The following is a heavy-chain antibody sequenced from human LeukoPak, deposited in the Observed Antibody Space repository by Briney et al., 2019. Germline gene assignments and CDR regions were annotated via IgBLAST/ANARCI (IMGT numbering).Heavy chain of an antibody. D-gene: IGHD4-23*01. CDR1: GFTFSSYA. CDR2: ISGSGGST. CDR3: AKKGYGGDWEYYFDY. J-gene: IGHJ4*02. V-gene: IGHV3-23*01. Sequence: GGSLRLSCAASGFTFSSYAMSWVRQAPGKGLEWVSAISGSGGSTYYADSVKGRFTISRDNSKNTLYLQMNSLRAEDTAVYYCAKKGYGGDWEYYFDYWGQGTLVTVSS.